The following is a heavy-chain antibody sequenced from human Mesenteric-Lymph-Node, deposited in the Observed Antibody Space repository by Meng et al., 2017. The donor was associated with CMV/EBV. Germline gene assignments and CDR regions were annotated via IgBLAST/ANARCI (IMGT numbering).Heavy chain of an antibody. CDR1: GWSFSGYY. CDR3: ARGSSYDILTGYFDY. V-gene: IGHV4-34*02. CDR2: INHSGST. J-gene: IGHJ4*02. D-gene: IGHD3-9*01. Sequence: QVQFQQEGAGLLKPSETLSFTCAVYGWSFSGYYWNWIRQSPEKGLEWIGEINHSGSTTYNPSFTSRIIISVDTSTNQISLNMSSVTAADTAVYYCARGSSYDILTGYFDYWGQGALVTVSS.